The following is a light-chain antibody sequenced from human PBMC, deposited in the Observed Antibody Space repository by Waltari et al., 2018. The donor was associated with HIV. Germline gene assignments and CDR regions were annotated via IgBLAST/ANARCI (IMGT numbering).Light chain of an antibody. Sequence: DIQMTQSPSALSASVGDRVTITCRASQGISNSLAWFQQKPGKAPNLLVYAASRLESGVPSRFSGSASGTAYTLTISSLQPEDIATYYCQQYYSTPRTFGQGTKVEIK. J-gene: IGKJ1*01. CDR2: AAS. CDR1: QGISNS. CDR3: QQYYSTPRT. V-gene: IGKV1-NL1*01.